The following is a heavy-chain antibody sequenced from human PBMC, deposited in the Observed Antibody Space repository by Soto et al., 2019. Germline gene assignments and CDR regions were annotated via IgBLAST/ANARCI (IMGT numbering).Heavy chain of an antibody. Sequence: PGGSLRLSCAASGFTFSSYAMSWVRQAPGKGLEWVSAISGSGGSTYYADSVKGRFTISRDNSKNTLYLQMNSLRAEDTAVYYCAKDPPYPLYSSSSAYYFDYWGQGTLVTVSS. V-gene: IGHV3-23*01. CDR1: GFTFSSYA. CDR3: AKDPPYPLYSSSSAYYFDY. D-gene: IGHD6-6*01. J-gene: IGHJ4*02. CDR2: ISGSGGST.